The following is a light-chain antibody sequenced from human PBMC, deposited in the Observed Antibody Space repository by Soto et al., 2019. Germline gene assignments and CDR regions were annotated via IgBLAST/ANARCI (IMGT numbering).Light chain of an antibody. Sequence: QSVLTQPPSVSEAPRQRVTISCSGSSSNIGNNAVNWYQHLPGKAPKLLIYYDVLLPSGVSDRFSGSKSATSASLAISGLQSEDEADYYCAAWDDSLNGYVFGTGTKLTVL. J-gene: IGLJ1*01. CDR3: AAWDDSLNGYV. CDR1: SSNIGNNA. V-gene: IGLV1-36*01. CDR2: YDV.